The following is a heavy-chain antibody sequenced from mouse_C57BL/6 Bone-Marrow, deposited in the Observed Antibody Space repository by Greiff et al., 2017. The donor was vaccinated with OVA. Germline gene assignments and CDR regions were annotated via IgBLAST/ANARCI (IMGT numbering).Heavy chain of an antibody. Sequence: VQLQQSGPELVKPGASVKISCKASGYTFTDYYMNWVKQSHGKSLEWIGDINPNNGGTSYNQKFKGKATLTVDKSSSTAYMELRSLTSEDSAVYYSARRKLTPYWYFEVWGTGTTVTGSS. CDR3: ARRKLTPYWYFEV. J-gene: IGHJ1*03. CDR2: INPNNGGT. D-gene: IGHD6-1*01. CDR1: GYTFTDYY. V-gene: IGHV1-26*01.